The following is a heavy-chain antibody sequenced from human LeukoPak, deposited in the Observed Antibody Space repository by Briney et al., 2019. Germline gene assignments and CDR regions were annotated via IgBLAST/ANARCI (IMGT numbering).Heavy chain of an antibody. Sequence: GASVKVPSKASGYTFTRYYMHWVRQAPGQGLAWMGWINPNSGGTNYAQKCQGRVTMTRDTSISTAYMELSRLRADDTAVYDCARDRGYSGYDSIDYWGQGTLVTVSS. CDR1: GYTFTRYY. V-gene: IGHV1-2*02. CDR3: ARDRGYSGYDSIDY. D-gene: IGHD5-12*01. J-gene: IGHJ4*02. CDR2: INPNSGGT.